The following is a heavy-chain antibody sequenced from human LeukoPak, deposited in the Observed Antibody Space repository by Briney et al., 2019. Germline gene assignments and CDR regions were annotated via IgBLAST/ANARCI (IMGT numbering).Heavy chain of an antibody. J-gene: IGHJ3*02. V-gene: IGHV4-59*08. D-gene: IGHD2/OR15-2a*01. CDR1: GGSITNYY. CDR3: ARHGKGVTYFYTFDI. CDR2: VYASGAT. Sequence: SETLSLTCTVPGGSITNYYWSWIRQPPGEGLEWIGDVYASGATNSNPSLKSRVTISVDTSKNQFSLKLSSVTAADTAVYYCARHGKGVTYFYTFDIWGQGTVVAVSS.